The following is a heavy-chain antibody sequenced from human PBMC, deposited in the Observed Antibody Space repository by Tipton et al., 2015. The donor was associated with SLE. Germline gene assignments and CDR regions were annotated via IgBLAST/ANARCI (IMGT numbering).Heavy chain of an antibody. Sequence: QSGAEVKKPGASVKVSCKASGYTFTSYAFSWVRQAPGQGLEWMGRIIPILGIANYAQKFQGRVTITADKSTSTAYMELSSLRSEDTAVYYCARGSGYYYAFDYWGQGTLVTVSS. D-gene: IGHD3-22*01. CDR1: GYTFTSYA. CDR3: ARGSGYYYAFDY. J-gene: IGHJ4*02. CDR2: IIPILGIA. V-gene: IGHV1-69*04.